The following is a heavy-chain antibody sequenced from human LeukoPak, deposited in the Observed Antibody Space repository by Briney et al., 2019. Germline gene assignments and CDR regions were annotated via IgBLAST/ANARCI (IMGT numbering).Heavy chain of an antibody. CDR2: IKQDGSEK. V-gene: IGHV3-7*04. Sequence: GGSLRLSCAASGFTFSSYGMHWVRQAPGKGLEWVANIKQDGSEKYYVDSVKGRFTVSRDNAKNSLDLQMNSLRVDDTAVYYCARGDNWAFDYWGQGTLVTVSS. J-gene: IGHJ4*02. CDR1: GFTFSSYG. D-gene: IGHD1-20*01. CDR3: ARGDNWAFDY.